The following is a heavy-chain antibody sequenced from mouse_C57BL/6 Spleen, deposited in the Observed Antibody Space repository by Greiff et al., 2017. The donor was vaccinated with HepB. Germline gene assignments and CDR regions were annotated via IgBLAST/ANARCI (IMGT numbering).Heavy chain of an antibody. D-gene: IGHD1-1*01. CDR1: GYAFSSYW. CDR3: ARSITTVVAYRGYFDY. V-gene: IGHV1-80*01. Sequence: VQLQQSGAELVKPGASVKISCKASGYAFSSYWMNWVKQRPGKGLEWIGQIYPGDGDTNYNGKFKGKATLTADKSSSTAYMQLSSLTSEDSAVYFCARSITTVVAYRGYFDYWGQGTTLTVSS. J-gene: IGHJ2*01. CDR2: IYPGDGDT.